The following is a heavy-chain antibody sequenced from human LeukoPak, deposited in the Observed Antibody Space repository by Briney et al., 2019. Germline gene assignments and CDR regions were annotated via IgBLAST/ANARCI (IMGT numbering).Heavy chain of an antibody. J-gene: IGHJ4*02. D-gene: IGHD3-22*01. CDR3: ARGGPYYDSSRANDLNY. CDR1: GYTFTDYY. V-gene: IGHV1-2*04. Sequence: ASVKVSCKASGYTFTDYYMQWVRQAPGQGLEWMGWINPNSGGTHYVQRFQGWVTMTRVTSISTAYMELSRLTSDDTAVYYCARGGPYYDSSRANDLNYWGQGTLVTVSS. CDR2: INPNSGGT.